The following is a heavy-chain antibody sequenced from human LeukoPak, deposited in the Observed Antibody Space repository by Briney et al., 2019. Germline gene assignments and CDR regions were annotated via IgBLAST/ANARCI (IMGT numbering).Heavy chain of an antibody. CDR2: ISNSGSYT. CDR1: GLTYSDHY. J-gene: IGHJ4*02. CDR3: AKGDSGYSSSWYGSRLDY. Sequence: GSLRLSCAASGLTYSDHYMSWIRQAPGKGLEWISYISNSGSYTNYADSVKGRFTISRDNAGNSLFLQMNSLRAEDTAVYYCAKGDSGYSSSWYGSRLDYWGQGTLVTVSS. V-gene: IGHV3-11*05. D-gene: IGHD6-13*01.